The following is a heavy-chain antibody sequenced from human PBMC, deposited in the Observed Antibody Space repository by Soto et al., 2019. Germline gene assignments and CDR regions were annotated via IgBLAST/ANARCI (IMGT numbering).Heavy chain of an antibody. J-gene: IGHJ5*02. CDR1: HATFTGYT. D-gene: IGHD4-17*01. CDR3: ARGTVTSGRWFGP. CDR2: ISSLSGNT. Sequence: QVHLVQSETEVKEPGASVTVSCKTSHATFTGYTINWVRQAPGQGLEWLGWISSLSGNTYYARDFQGRLTMTTNTSAPTAYMELRSLRSDDTAAYFCARGTVTSGRWFGPWGQGTLVTVSS. V-gene: IGHV1-18*04.